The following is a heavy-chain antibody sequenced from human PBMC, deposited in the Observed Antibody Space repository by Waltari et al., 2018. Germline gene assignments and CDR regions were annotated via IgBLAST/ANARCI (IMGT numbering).Heavy chain of an antibody. V-gene: IGHV1-69*08. Sequence: QVQLVQSGAEVKKPGSSVKVSCKASGGTFSSYAISWVRLAPGQGREWRGRIIPIFGTANYAQKFQGRVTITADKSTSTAYMELSSLRSEDTAVYYCARDLEGSGSYENWFDPWGQGTLVTVSS. CDR2: IIPIFGTA. CDR1: GGTFSSYA. J-gene: IGHJ5*02. CDR3: ARDLEGSGSYENWFDP. D-gene: IGHD3-10*01.